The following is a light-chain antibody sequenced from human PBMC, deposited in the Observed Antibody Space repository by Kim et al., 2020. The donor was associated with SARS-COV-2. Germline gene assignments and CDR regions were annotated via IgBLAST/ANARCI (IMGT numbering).Light chain of an antibody. J-gene: IGKJ2*01. CDR2: GAS. V-gene: IGKV1-39*01. CDR3: QQSYSTPYT. CDR1: QSVSSY. Sequence: SASVGDRVTITCRASQSVSSYLNWYQQKPGKAPKLLIFGASSLQSGVPSRFNGRESGTDFTLIITSLQPEDFASYYCQQSYSTPYTFGRGTKLEI.